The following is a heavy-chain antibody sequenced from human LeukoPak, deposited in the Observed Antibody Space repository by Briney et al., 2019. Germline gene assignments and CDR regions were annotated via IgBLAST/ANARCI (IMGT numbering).Heavy chain of an antibody. Sequence: PGGSLRLSCAASGFTVSTNYMAWVRQAPGKGLEWVSVIYPGGNTYYPDSVKGQFTISRDNSKNTVFLQMNSLRADDTAVYYCARDVGFIVGATPGAFDIWGQGTMVTVSS. CDR2: IYPGGNT. V-gene: IGHV3-53*01. CDR1: GFTVSTNY. D-gene: IGHD1-26*01. CDR3: ARDVGFIVGATPGAFDI. J-gene: IGHJ3*02.